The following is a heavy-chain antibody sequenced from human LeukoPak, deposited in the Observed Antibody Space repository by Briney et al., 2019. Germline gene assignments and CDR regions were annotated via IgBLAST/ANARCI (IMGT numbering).Heavy chain of an antibody. J-gene: IGHJ3*02. V-gene: IGHV4-4*07. CDR1: GGSISSYY. D-gene: IGHD3-10*01. Sequence: PSETLSLTCTVSGGSISSYYWSWTRQPAGKGLEWIGRIYTSGSTNYNPSLKSRVTMSVDTSKNQFSLKLSSVTAADTAVYYCARVQYGSGSLMAFDIWGQGTMVTVSS. CDR2: IYTSGST. CDR3: ARVQYGSGSLMAFDI.